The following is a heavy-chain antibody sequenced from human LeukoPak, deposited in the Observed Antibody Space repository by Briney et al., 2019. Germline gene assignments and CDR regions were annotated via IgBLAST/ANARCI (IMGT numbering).Heavy chain of an antibody. CDR1: GGSFSGYY. CDR3: ARVPSSGWYFDY. Sequence: SETLSLTCAVYGGSFSGYYWSWIRQPPGKGLEWIGEINHSGSTNYNPSLKSRVTISVDTFKNQFSLKLSSVTAAGTAVYYCARVPSSGWYFDYWGQGTLVTVSS. V-gene: IGHV4-34*01. J-gene: IGHJ4*02. D-gene: IGHD6-19*01. CDR2: INHSGST.